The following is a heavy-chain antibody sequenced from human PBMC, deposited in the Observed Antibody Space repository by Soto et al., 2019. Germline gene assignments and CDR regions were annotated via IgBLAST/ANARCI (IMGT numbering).Heavy chain of an antibody. Sequence: QVQLQESGPGLVKPSETLSLTCAVSGASISTSDWWTWVRQPPGKGLECIGEIYHSANTNYNPSLKSRVTISMDKSKNQCSLKLNSVTAADTAVYYCARVGSSGYFDYWGQGTLVTVSS. CDR2: IYHSANT. CDR1: GASISTSDW. CDR3: ARVGSSGYFDY. J-gene: IGHJ4*02. V-gene: IGHV4-4*02. D-gene: IGHD6-19*01.